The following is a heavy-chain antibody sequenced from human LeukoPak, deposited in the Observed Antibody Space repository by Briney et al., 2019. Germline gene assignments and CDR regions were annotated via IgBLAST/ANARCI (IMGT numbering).Heavy chain of an antibody. CDR1: GGSISSYY. J-gene: IGHJ2*01. CDR2: IYYSGST. D-gene: IGHD2-15*01. CDR3: ARAVDSGTWHWYFDL. V-gene: IGHV4-59*08. Sequence: SETLSLTCTVSGGSISSYYWSWIRQPPGKGLEWIGYIYYSGSTNYNPSLKSRVTISVDTSKNQFSLKLSSVTAADTAVYYCARAVDSGTWHWYFDLWGRGTLVTVSS.